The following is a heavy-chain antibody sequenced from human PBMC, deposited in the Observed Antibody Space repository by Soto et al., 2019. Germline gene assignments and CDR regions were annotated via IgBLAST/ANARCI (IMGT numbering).Heavy chain of an antibody. CDR2: IYTSGST. CDR1: GGSFSSYS. D-gene: IGHD3-16*01. V-gene: IGHV4-4*07. J-gene: IGHJ6*02. Sequence: QVQLQESGPGLVKPSETLSLTCTVSGGSFSSYSWSWFRQPAGKGLEWIGRIYTSGSTNYNPSLKSRVTMSVNTSKNQFSLKLSSVTAADTAVYYCARTSMIYGMDVWGQGTTVTVSS. CDR3: ARTSMIYGMDV.